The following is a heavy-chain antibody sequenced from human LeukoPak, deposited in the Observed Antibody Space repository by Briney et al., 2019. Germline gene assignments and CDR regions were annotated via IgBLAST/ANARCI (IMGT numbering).Heavy chain of an antibody. D-gene: IGHD5-24*01. Sequence: PSETLSLTCTVSGGSFSSATSYWSWIRQPAGKGLEWIGRIYTSGITDYSPSLKSRVTISVDTSKNQFSLKLSSVTASDTAMYYCARGPGATTREAFDIWGQGTMVTVSS. CDR2: IYTSGIT. CDR1: GGSFSSATSY. CDR3: ARGPGATTREAFDI. V-gene: IGHV4-61*02. J-gene: IGHJ3*02.